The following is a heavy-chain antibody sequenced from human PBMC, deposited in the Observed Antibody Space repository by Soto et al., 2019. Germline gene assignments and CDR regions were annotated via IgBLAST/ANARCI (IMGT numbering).Heavy chain of an antibody. CDR3: ATGGERDYYDHSGRR. J-gene: IGHJ1*01. CDR1: GGTFSNYA. D-gene: IGHD3-22*01. V-gene: IGHV1-69*11. CDR2: IIPILGTV. Sequence: QVQLVQSGAGVKQPGFSVKVSCKASGGTFSNYALDWVRQAPGEGLEWMGEIIPILGTVRHAQNFQGRVTITAGESTAPTYMELSSLTYADTAMYYCATGGERDYYDHSGRRRGQCTLVTASS.